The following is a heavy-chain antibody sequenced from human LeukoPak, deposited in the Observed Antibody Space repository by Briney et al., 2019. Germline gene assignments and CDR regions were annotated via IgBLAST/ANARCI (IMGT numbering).Heavy chain of an antibody. CDR2: ILSKSEGGTA. CDR1: GFTFSNAW. J-gene: IGHJ4*02. D-gene: IGHD3-22*01. CDR3: TTESYDR. V-gene: IGHV3-15*01. Sequence: GGSLRLSCAASGFTFSNAWMSWVRRAPGKGLEWVGRILSKSEGGTADYSSPVKGRFTISRDDSKNTLYLQMDSLKTEDTAIYYCTTESYDRWGQGTLVTVSS.